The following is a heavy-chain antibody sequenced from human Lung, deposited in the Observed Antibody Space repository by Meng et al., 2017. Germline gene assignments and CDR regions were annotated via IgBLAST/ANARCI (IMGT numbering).Heavy chain of an antibody. Sequence: EWQLVESGGGLVPPGGSLRLSCAASGFTFTDHWMHWVRQGPGKGLVWVSRINRDGTKPTYADSLKGRFTISRDNAKNTLYLQMNNLRAEDTAFYYCTNDRLNHWGQGALVTVSS. J-gene: IGHJ1*01. CDR1: GFTFTDHW. CDR3: TNDRLNH. CDR2: INRDGTKP. D-gene: IGHD1-1*01. V-gene: IGHV3-74*01.